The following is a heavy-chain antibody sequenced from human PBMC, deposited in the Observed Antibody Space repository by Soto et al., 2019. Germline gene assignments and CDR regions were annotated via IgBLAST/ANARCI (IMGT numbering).Heavy chain of an antibody. Sequence: PGGSLRLSCVTSGFTFSTYAMSWVRQAPGKGLEWVSTISNGDSTYYADSAKGRFTISRDNSRNTLYLQMSSLRVEDTAIYYCAKDRAPGPQLSDYWGQGTLVTVSS. V-gene: IGHV3-23*01. D-gene: IGHD2-2*01. CDR3: AKDRAPGPQLSDY. CDR1: GFTFSTYA. CDR2: ISNGDST. J-gene: IGHJ4*02.